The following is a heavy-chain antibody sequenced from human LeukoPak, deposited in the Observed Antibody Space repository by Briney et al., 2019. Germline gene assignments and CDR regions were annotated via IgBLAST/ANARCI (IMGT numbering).Heavy chain of an antibody. CDR1: GFTFSSYA. Sequence: PGRSLRLSCAASGFTFSSYAMHWVRQAPGKGLEWVAVISYDGSNKYYADSVKGRFTISRDNSKNTLYLQMNSLRAEDTAVYYCATYGSGSYYESPLSWGQGTLVPVSS. CDR3: ATYGSGSYYESPLS. CDR2: ISYDGSNK. D-gene: IGHD3-10*01. V-gene: IGHV3-30*04. J-gene: IGHJ4*02.